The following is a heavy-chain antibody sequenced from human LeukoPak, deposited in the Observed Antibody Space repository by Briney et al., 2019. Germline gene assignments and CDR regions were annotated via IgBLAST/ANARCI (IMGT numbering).Heavy chain of an antibody. Sequence: SGISWNSGSIGYADSVKGRFTISRDDAKNSLYLQMNSLRAEDTALYYCAKDISIAVAALGYWGQGTLVTVSS. CDR3: AKDISIAVAALGY. V-gene: IGHV3-9*01. CDR2: ISWNSGSI. D-gene: IGHD6-19*01. J-gene: IGHJ4*02.